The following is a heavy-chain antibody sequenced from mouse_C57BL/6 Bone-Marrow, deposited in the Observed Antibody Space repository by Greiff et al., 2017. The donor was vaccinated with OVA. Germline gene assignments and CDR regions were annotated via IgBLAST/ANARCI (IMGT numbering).Heavy chain of an antibody. J-gene: IGHJ1*03. Sequence: EVNLVVESGGGLVQPGASLRLSCAASGFTFTDYYMSWVRQPPGKAPEWLALIRNKASGYTTEYTASVKGRFTISRANSQNILYLQMNTLRAEDSATYDCVKAVGCDWYFDVWGTGTTVTVSS. V-gene: IGHV7-4*01. CDR2: IRNKASGYTT. CDR3: VKAVGCDWYFDV. CDR1: GFTFTDYY.